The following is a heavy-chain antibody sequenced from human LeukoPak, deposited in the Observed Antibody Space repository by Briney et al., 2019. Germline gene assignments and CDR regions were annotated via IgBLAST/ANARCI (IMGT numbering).Heavy chain of an antibody. CDR1: GFTFSSYW. Sequence: GGSLRLSCAASGFTFSSYWMHWVRQAPGKGLVWVSRINSDGSSTSYADSVKGRFTISRDNAKNTLYLQMNSLRAEDTAVYYCAKDRGRDGYNWQGNYWGQGTLVTVSS. V-gene: IGHV3-74*01. J-gene: IGHJ4*02. CDR2: INSDGSST. D-gene: IGHD5-24*01. CDR3: AKDRGRDGYNWQGNY.